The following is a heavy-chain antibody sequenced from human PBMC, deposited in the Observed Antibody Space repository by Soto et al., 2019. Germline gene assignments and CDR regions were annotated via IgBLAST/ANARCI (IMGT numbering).Heavy chain of an antibody. CDR3: AKERSSGWSFDY. CDR2: ISGSGDST. CDR1: GFTFSSYA. Sequence: GGSLRLSCAASGFTFSSYAMNWVRQAPGKGLEWVSGISGSGDSTYYADSVKGRFTVSRDNSKNTLYLQMNSLRAEDTAVFYCAKERSSGWSFDYWGQGTLVTVSS. J-gene: IGHJ4*02. V-gene: IGHV3-23*01. D-gene: IGHD6-19*01.